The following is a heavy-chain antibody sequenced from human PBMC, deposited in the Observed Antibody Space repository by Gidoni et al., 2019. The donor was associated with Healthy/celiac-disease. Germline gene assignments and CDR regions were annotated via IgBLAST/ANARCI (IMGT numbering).Heavy chain of an antibody. V-gene: IGHV3-13*01. Sequence: EVQLVESGGGLVQPGGSLRLSCAASGFTFSSYDMHWVRQATGKGLEWVSAIGTAGDTYYPGSVKGRFTISRENAKNSLYLQMNSLRAGDTAVYYCARDSGYGYFDYWGQGTLVTVSS. D-gene: IGHD3-22*01. CDR1: GFTFSSYD. J-gene: IGHJ4*02. CDR3: ARDSGYGYFDY. CDR2: IGTAGDT.